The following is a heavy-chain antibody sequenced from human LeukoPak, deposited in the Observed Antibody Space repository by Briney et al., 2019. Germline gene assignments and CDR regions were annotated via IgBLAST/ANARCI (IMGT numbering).Heavy chain of an antibody. CDR2: IKQDGSEK. Sequence: GGSLRLSCAASGFTFSSYWMSWVRQAPGKGLEWVANIKQDGSEKYYVDSVKGRFTISRDNAKNSLYLQMNSLRAEDTAVYYCARDRDIVVVPAAMRGAFDYWGQGTLVTVSS. D-gene: IGHD2-2*01. J-gene: IGHJ4*02. CDR3: ARDRDIVVVPAAMRGAFDY. CDR1: GFTFSSYW. V-gene: IGHV3-7*01.